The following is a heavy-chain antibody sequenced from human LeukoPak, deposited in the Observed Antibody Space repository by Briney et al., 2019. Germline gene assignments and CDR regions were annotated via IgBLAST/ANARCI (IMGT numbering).Heavy chain of an antibody. Sequence: SETLSLTCTVSGGSISSSSHYWGWIRQPPGKGLEWIGSLYYSGSTYYNPSLKSRFTISVDTSKSQFSLKLNSVTAADTAIYYCATHGYSSSENWFDPWGQGTLVTVSS. CDR1: GGSISSSSHY. V-gene: IGHV4-39*01. J-gene: IGHJ5*02. CDR2: LYYSGST. CDR3: ATHGYSSSENWFDP. D-gene: IGHD6-6*01.